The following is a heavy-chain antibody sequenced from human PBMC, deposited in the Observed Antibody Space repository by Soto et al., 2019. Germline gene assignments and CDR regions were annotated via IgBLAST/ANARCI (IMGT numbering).Heavy chain of an antibody. CDR3: GRGDYANAFDI. Sequence: TLYLNSAVSGGPIHSGGYSWNWIRQPPGKGLEWIGNIYHSGSTYYNASLKSRFTISVDRSKNQFSLKLSSVTAADTAVYYCGRGDYANAFDIWGQGTMVT. CDR1: GGPIHSGGYS. V-gene: IGHV4-30-2*01. J-gene: IGHJ3*02. CDR2: IYHSGST. D-gene: IGHD4-17*01.